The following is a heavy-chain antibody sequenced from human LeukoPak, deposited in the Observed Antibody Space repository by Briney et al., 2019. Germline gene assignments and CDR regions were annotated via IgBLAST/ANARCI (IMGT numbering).Heavy chain of an antibody. CDR1: GGTFSSYA. CDR3: ARVEGGYAFDI. D-gene: IGHD6-25*01. Sequence: ASVKVSCKASGGTFSSYAISWVRQAPGQGLEWMGGIIPIFGTANYAQKFQGRVTITTDESTSTAYMELSSLRSEDMAVYYCARVEGGYAFDIWGQGTMVTVSS. V-gene: IGHV1-69*05. CDR2: IIPIFGTA. J-gene: IGHJ3*02.